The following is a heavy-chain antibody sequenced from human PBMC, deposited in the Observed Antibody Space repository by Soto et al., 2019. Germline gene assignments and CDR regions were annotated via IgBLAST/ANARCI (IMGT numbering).Heavy chain of an antibody. V-gene: IGHV3-23*01. J-gene: IGHJ4*02. CDR2: ISGSGGST. CDR3: AKGFMMYYYDSSYYFDY. D-gene: IGHD3-22*01. CDR1: GFTFSSYA. Sequence: PGGSLRLSCAASGFTFSSYAMSWVRQAPGKGLEWVSAISGSGGSTYYADSVKGRFTISRDNSKNTLYLQMNSLRAEDTTVYYCAKGFMMYYYDSSYYFDYWGQGTLVTVSS.